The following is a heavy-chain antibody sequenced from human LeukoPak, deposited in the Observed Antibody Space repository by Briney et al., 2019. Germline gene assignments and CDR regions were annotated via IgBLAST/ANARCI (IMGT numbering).Heavy chain of an antibody. V-gene: IGHV1-46*01. CDR3: ARAGHYYYDSSGNAFDI. J-gene: IGHJ3*02. CDR2: ITPSGGSA. Sequence: ASVKVSCKASGYTFTNIHWVRQAPGQGLEWMGIITPSGGSATYAQTFQGRVTMTRDTSTSTAYMELRSLRSDDTAVYYCARAGHYYYDSSGNAFDIWGQGTMVTVSS. D-gene: IGHD3-22*01. CDR1: GYTFTN.